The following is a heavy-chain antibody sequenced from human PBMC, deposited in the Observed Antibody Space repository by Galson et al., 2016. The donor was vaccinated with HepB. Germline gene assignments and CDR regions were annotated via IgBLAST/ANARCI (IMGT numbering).Heavy chain of an antibody. D-gene: IGHD3-3*01. CDR3: SRVVGLDYDFWSGYPDFDY. CDR2: IRSNSYGGTT. Sequence: SLRLSCATSGFPFDNYAMSWFRQAPGKGLHWVGFIRSNSYGGTTEYAASVKGSFTISRDDSKTIVYLQMNWLKTEDTAVYYCSRVVGLDYDFWSGYPDFDYWGQGALVTVSS. J-gene: IGHJ4*02. CDR1: GFPFDNYA. V-gene: IGHV3-49*03.